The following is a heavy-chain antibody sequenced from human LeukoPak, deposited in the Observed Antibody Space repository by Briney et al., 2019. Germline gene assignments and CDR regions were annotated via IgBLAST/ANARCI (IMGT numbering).Heavy chain of an antibody. CDR2: ISGSGGST. Sequence: PGGSLRLSCAASGFTFSSYAMSWVRQAPGKGLEWVSAISGSGGSTYYADSVKGRFTISRDNSKTTLHLQMSSLRAEDTALYYCAKTGGIAAAHWGQGTLVTVSS. D-gene: IGHD6-13*01. CDR1: GFTFSSYA. V-gene: IGHV3-23*01. CDR3: AKTGGIAAAH. J-gene: IGHJ4*02.